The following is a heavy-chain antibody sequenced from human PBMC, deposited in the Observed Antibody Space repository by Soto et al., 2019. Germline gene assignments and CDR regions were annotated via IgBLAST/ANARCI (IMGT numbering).Heavy chain of an antibody. D-gene: IGHD4-17*01. CDR2: VIPVFNTS. J-gene: IGHJ4*02. CDR1: GGAFGRYS. V-gene: IGHV1-69*01. CDR3: ARGDEMTAVTIFEY. Sequence: QVQLEQSGPEVKRPGTSVKVSCKASGGAFGRYSVSWVRQAPGQGLEWIGGVIPVFNTSNYSLKFHGRVAIFADLSTNTVFMELRSLRSEDTALYYCARGDEMTAVTIFEYWGQGTLVTVSS.